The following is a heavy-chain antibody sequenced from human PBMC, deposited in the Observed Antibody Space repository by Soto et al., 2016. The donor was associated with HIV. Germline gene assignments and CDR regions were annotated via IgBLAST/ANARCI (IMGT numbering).Heavy chain of an antibody. D-gene: IGHD3-9*01. CDR3: ARRAPLLTGYYEDVPSTWYFDL. CDR2: ISHNGVST. V-gene: IGHV3-64*01. Sequence: EVQLVESGGGLVQPGGSLRLSCAASEFTFSNYAMHWVRQAPGKGLEYVSAISHNGVSTYYANSVKGRFIISRDNSKNTLYLQMGSLRVEDTAVYYCARRAPLLTGYYEDVPSTWYFDLWGRGTLLTVSS. J-gene: IGHJ2*01. CDR1: EFTFSNYA.